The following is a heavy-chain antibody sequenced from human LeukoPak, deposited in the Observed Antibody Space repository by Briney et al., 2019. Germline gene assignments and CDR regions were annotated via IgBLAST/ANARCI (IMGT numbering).Heavy chain of an antibody. CDR2: IYHSGST. Sequence: SETLSLTCTVSGGSISSGGYYWSWIRQPPGKGLEWIGYIYHSGSTYYNPSLKSRVTISVDRSKNQFSLKLSSVTAADTAVYYCARVGRKFYDFWSGYSNNWFDPWGQGTLVTDSS. CDR3: ARVGRKFYDFWSGYSNNWFDP. CDR1: GGSISSGGYY. V-gene: IGHV4-30-2*01. D-gene: IGHD3-3*01. J-gene: IGHJ5*02.